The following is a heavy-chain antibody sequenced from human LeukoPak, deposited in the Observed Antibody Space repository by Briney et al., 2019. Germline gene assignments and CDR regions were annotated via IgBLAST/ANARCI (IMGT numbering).Heavy chain of an antibody. Sequence: GGSLRLSCAASGFTFSSYSMNWVRQAPGKGLEWVSSISSSSSYIYYADSVKGRFTISRDNAKNSLYLQMNSLRAEDTAVYYCAKLPPSSIVVVIGVFDYWGQGTLVTVSS. D-gene: IGHD3-22*01. CDR1: GFTFSSYS. CDR2: ISSSSSYI. CDR3: AKLPPSSIVVVIGVFDY. J-gene: IGHJ4*02. V-gene: IGHV3-21*04.